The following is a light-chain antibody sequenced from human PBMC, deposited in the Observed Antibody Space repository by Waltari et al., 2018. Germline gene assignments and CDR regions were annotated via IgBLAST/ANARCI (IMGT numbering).Light chain of an antibody. CDR3: MQALQTPFT. CDR1: QSLLHSNGYNY. V-gene: IGKV2-28*01. J-gene: IGKJ3*01. CDR2: LGS. Sequence: DIVMTQSPLSLPVTPGEPASISCRSSQSLLHSNGYNYLDWYLQKPGQSPQLLIYLGSNRASGVPDRFSGSGSGTDFTLKISRVEAEDVGVYYCMQALQTPFTFGPGIKVYIK.